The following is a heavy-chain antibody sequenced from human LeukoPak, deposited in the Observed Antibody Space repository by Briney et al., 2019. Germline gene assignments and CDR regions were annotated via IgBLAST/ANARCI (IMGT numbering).Heavy chain of an antibody. D-gene: IGHD5-12*01. Sequence: GRSLRLSCAASGFTFSSYAMHWVRQAPGKGLEWVAVISYDGSNKYYADSVKGRFTISRDNSENTLYLQMNSLRAEDTAVHYCARDPSNSGYEFPGFFDYWGQGTLVTVSS. CDR2: ISYDGSNK. CDR3: ARDPSNSGYEFPGFFDY. J-gene: IGHJ4*02. V-gene: IGHV3-30-3*01. CDR1: GFTFSSYA.